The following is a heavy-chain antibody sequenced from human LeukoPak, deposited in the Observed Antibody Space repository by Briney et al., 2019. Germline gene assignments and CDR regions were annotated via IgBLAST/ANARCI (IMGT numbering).Heavy chain of an antibody. CDR1: GFTFSSYG. CDR3: AKDPPRYCSSTSCYGDYMGV. V-gene: IGHV3-30*02. J-gene: IGHJ6*03. D-gene: IGHD2-2*01. CDR2: IRYDGSNK. Sequence: PGGSLRLSCAASGFTFSSYGMHWVRQAPGKGLEWVAFIRYDGSNKYYADSVKGRFTISRDNSKNTLYLQMNSLRAEDTAVYYCAKDPPRYCSSTSCYGDYMGVWGKGTTVTISS.